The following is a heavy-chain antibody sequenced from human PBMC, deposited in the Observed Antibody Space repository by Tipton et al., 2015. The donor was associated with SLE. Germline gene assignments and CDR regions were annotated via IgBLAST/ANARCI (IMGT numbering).Heavy chain of an antibody. Sequence: QLVQSGGGLVQPGGSLRLSCAASGLTVSSYGMHWVRQAPGKGLEWVAVIWYDGSNKYYADSVKGRFTISRDNSKNTLYLQMNSLRAEDTAVYYCARDSPRGGFDYWGQGTLVTVSS. CDR2: IWYDGSNK. V-gene: IGHV3-33*08. J-gene: IGHJ4*02. CDR3: ARDSPRGGFDY. D-gene: IGHD3-10*01. CDR1: GLTVSSYG.